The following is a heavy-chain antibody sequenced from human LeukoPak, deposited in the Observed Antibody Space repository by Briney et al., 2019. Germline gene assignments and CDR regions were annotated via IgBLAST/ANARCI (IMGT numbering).Heavy chain of an antibody. D-gene: IGHD3-22*01. J-gene: IGHJ4*02. V-gene: IGHV3-23*01. CDR1: GFSFSSYG. CDR2: IGSIPGNT. Sequence: GRSLRLSCAASGFSFSSYGMSWVRQAPGKGLEWVSTIGSIPGNTYYADSVKGRFTISRDNSKNTLYLQMSSLRAEDTAVYYCAKRALDISGYSTIFDYWGQGTLVTVSS. CDR3: AKRALDISGYSTIFDY.